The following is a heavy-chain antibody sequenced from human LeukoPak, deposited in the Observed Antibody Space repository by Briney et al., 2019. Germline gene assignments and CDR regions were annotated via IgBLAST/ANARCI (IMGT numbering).Heavy chain of an antibody. CDR3: ARRRGSGSSVWIDY. J-gene: IGHJ4*02. CDR1: GYSFTKHL. Sequence: GESLKISCKASGYSFTKHLIALGGQMPGKGLEWMGIFFPGDSDTRYSPSFQGHVTISADRSITTAYLQWSSLKVSDTAMYYCARRRGSGSSVWIDYWGQGTQVTVSS. D-gene: IGHD3-10*01. CDR2: FFPGDSDT. V-gene: IGHV5-51*01.